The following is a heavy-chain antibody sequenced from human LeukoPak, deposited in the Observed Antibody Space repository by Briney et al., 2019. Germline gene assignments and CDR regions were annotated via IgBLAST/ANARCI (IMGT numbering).Heavy chain of an antibody. V-gene: IGHV1-2*02. CDR1: GYTFTGYY. D-gene: IGHD3-9*01. CDR2: INPNSGGT. J-gene: IGHJ5*02. CDR3: ARGEVLRYFDWPNWFDP. Sequence: ASVKVSCKASGYTFTGYYMHWVRRAPGQGLEWMGWINPNSGGTNYAQKFQGRVTMTRDTSISTAYMELSRLRSDDTAVYYCARGEVLRYFDWPNWFDPWGQGTLVTVSS.